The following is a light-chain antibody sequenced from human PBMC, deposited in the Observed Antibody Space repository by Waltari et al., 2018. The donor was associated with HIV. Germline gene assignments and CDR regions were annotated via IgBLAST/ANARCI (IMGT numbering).Light chain of an antibody. CDR3: SAWDSSLRAQV. CDR1: SNNVGNHG. J-gene: IGLJ3*02. CDR2: STN. V-gene: IGLV10-54*01. Sequence: QAGLTQPPSVSKGLRQPATLTCTGNSNNVGNHGATCLQLRQGHPPEHLSYSTNDRPSGIAERISASRSGSTASLTITGLQPEDEADYYCSAWDSSLRAQVFGGGTKLTVL.